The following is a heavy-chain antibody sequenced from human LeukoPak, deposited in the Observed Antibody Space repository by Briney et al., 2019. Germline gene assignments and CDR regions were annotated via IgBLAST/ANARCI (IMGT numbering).Heavy chain of an antibody. D-gene: IGHD2-2*01. V-gene: IGHV4-34*01. CDR2: INHSGST. CDR1: GGSFSGYY. J-gene: IGHJ4*02. Sequence: SETLSLTCAVYGGSFSGYYWSWIRQPPGKGLEWIGEINHSGSTNYNPSLKSRVTVSVDTSKNQFSLKLSSVTAADTAVYYCARGRDTFTIVVAPAASEDYWGQGTLVTVSS. CDR3: ARGRDTFTIVVAPAASEDY.